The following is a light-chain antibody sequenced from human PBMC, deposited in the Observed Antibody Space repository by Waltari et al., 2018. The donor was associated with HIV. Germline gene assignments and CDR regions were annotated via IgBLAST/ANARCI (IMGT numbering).Light chain of an antibody. CDR3: GTWDSSLSGVV. V-gene: IGLV1-51*01. CDR2: DND. Sequence: QSVLTQPPSASAAPGQKATISCSGSSSNIGKNFVSCFKQLPGTAPKLLIHDNDKRASGIPDRFSGSKSGTSATLGITGLQTGDGADYYCGTWDSSLSGVVFGGGTKLSVL. CDR1: SSNIGKNF. J-gene: IGLJ2*01.